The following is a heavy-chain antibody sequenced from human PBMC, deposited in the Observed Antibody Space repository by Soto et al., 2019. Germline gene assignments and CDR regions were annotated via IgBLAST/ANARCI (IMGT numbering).Heavy chain of an antibody. J-gene: IGHJ6*02. CDR1: GYSFTNYW. D-gene: IGHD6-13*01. V-gene: IGHV5-51*01. Sequence: GESLKISCKGAGYSFTNYWIGWVRQLPGKGLEWMGIIYPGDSDTRYSPSFQGQVTISADKAISTAYLQWSSLKASDTAMYYCARQDSSSWYYYYYGMDVWGQGTTVTVSS. CDR3: ARQDSSSWYYYYYGMDV. CDR2: IYPGDSDT.